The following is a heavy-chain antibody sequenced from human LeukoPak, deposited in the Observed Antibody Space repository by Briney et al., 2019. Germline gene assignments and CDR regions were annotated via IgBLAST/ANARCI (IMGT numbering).Heavy chain of an antibody. CDR2: IIPIFGTA. J-gene: IGHJ6*02. D-gene: IGHD6-13*01. Sequence: ASVTVSCKASGGTFSSYAISWVRQAPGQGLEWMGGIIPIFGTANYAQKFQGRVTITADESTSTAYMELSSLRSEDTAVYYCARDRTPSSSSYYYYGMDVWGQGTTVTVSS. CDR3: ARDRTPSSSSYYYYGMDV. CDR1: GGTFSSYA. V-gene: IGHV1-69*13.